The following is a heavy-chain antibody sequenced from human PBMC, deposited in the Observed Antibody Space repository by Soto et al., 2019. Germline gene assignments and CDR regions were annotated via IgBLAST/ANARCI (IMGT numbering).Heavy chain of an antibody. Sequence: EVQLVESGGGLVKPGRSLRLSCTASGFTVGDYAMSWFRQAPGKGLEWVGFIRSKAYGGTTEYAASVTGRFTISRDDSKSIAYLQMNSLKTEDTAVYYCTRDSITMVRNYYGMDVWGQGTTVTVSS. D-gene: IGHD3-10*01. CDR2: IRSKAYGGTT. V-gene: IGHV3-49*05. CDR3: TRDSITMVRNYYGMDV. J-gene: IGHJ6*02. CDR1: GFTVGDYA.